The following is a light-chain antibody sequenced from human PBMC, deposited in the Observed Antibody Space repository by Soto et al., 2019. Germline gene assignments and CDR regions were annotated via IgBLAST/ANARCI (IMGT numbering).Light chain of an antibody. J-gene: IGKJ1*01. V-gene: IGKV3-20*01. CDR2: GAS. CDR1: QSVNSNY. CDR3: KQYGSSQT. Sequence: EIVLTQSPGTLSLSPGERATLSCRASQSVNSNYLAWYQQRPGQAPRLLIYGASTRATGIPDRFSGSGSGTDFTLTISRLEPEDFAVYYCKQYGSSQTFGQGTKVDIK.